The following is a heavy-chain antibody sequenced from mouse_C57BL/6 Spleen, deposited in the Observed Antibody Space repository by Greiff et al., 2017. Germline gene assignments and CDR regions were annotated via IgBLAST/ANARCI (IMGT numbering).Heavy chain of an antibody. J-gene: IGHJ4*01. Sequence: EVKLMESGGGLVKPGGSLKLSCAASGFTFSDYGMHWVRQAPEKGLEWVAYISSGSSTIYYADTVKGRFTISRDNAKTTLFLQMTSLRYEDTAMYYCARDYCNYNLLLYYAKDYWGQGTSVTVSS. CDR2: ISSGSSTI. CDR3: ARDYCNYNLLLYYAKDY. D-gene: IGHD2-1*01. V-gene: IGHV5-17*01. CDR1: GFTFSDYG.